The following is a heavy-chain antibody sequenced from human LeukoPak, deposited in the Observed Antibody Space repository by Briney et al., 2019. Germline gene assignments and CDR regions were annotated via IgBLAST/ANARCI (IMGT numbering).Heavy chain of an antibody. Sequence: SETLSLTCSVSGGSISGRRYYWGWIRQPPGRGLEWIGSIHYDGATYYNPSLKSRVTMSVDTSKNQFSLKLSSVTAADTAVYYCARHGYSSGWHFDYWGQGTLVTVSS. CDR3: ARHGYSSGWHFDY. V-gene: IGHV4-39*01. CDR1: GGSISGRRYY. J-gene: IGHJ4*02. CDR2: IHYDGAT. D-gene: IGHD6-19*01.